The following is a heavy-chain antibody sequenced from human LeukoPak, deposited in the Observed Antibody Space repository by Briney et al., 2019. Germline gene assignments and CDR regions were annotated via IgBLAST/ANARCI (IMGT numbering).Heavy chain of an antibody. CDR1: GGSISSHY. CDR3: ARVPTAAAVVYFDY. Sequence: SETLSLTCTVSGGSISSHYWSWIRQPPGKGLEWIGYIYYSGSTNYNPSLKGRVTISVDTSKNQFSLKLSSVTAADTAVYYCARVPTAAAVVYFDYWGQGTLVTVSS. V-gene: IGHV4-59*11. D-gene: IGHD6-13*01. CDR2: IYYSGST. J-gene: IGHJ4*02.